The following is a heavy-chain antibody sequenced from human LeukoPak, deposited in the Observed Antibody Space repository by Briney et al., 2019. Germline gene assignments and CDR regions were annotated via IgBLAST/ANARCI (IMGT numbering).Heavy chain of an antibody. J-gene: IGHJ4*02. V-gene: IGHV3-21*04. CDR1: GFTFSSYS. Sequence: GSLRLSCAASGFTFSSYSMNWVRQAPGKGLEWVSSISSSSSYIYYADSVKGRFTISRDNAKNSLYLQMNSLRAEDTAVYYCAKEDYYDSSGIDYWGQGTLVTVSS. CDR3: AKEDYYDSSGIDY. CDR2: ISSSSSYI. D-gene: IGHD3-22*01.